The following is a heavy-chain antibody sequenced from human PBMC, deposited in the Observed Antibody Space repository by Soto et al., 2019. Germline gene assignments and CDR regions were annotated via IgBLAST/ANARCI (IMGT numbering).Heavy chain of an antibody. J-gene: IGHJ5*02. CDR2: IYYSGST. D-gene: IGHD3-3*01. V-gene: IGHV4-39*01. CDR3: ARQQITIFGPGFDP. Sequence: QLQLQESGPGLVKPSETLSLTCTVSGGSISSSSYYWGWIRQPPGKGLEWIGSIYYSGSTYYNPSLKSRVTISVDTSKNQFSLKLSSVTAADTAVYYCARQQITIFGPGFDPWGQGTLVTVSS. CDR1: GGSISSSSYY.